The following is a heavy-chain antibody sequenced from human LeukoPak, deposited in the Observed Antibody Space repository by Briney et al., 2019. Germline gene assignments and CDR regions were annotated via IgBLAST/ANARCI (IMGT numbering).Heavy chain of an antibody. J-gene: IGHJ2*01. V-gene: IGHV4-59*01. CDR1: GVSISSDS. Sequence: SETLSLTCTVSGVSISSDSWRWIRQPPGKGLEWIGYIYYSGSTNYNPSLKSRVTISVDTSKNQFSLKLSSVTAADTAVYYRASVLDYYGGSGYYRLVVSPIWYFDLGGRGTLVTVSS. CDR2: IYYSGST. CDR3: ASVLDYYGGSGYYRLVVSPIWYFDL. D-gene: IGHD3-22*01.